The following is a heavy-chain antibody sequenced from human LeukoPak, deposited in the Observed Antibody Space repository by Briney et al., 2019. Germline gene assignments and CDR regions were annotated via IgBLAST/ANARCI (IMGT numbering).Heavy chain of an antibody. J-gene: IGHJ5*02. CDR1: GGSISSYY. V-gene: IGHV4-4*07. D-gene: IGHD4-17*01. CDR2: TYTSGST. Sequence: SETLSLTCTVSGGSISSYYWSWIRQPAGKGLEWIGRTYTSGSTNYNPSLKSRVTISVDKSKNQFSLKLSSVTAADTAVYYCARGGHDYGFFPWGQGTLVTVSS. CDR3: ARGGHDYGFFP.